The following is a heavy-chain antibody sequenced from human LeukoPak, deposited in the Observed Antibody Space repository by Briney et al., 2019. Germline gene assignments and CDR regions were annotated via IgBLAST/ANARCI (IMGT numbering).Heavy chain of an antibody. V-gene: IGHV4-61*08. J-gene: IGHJ4*02. CDR2: IYYSGST. Sequence: PSETLSLTCTVSGGSISSGGYYWSWIRQHPGKGLEWIGYIYYSGSTKYNPSLKSRVTISVDASKTQFSLKLNSVTAADTAVYYCARGSRELYYFDYWGQGTLVTVSS. CDR1: GGSISSGGYY. D-gene: IGHD1-7*01. CDR3: ARGSRELYYFDY.